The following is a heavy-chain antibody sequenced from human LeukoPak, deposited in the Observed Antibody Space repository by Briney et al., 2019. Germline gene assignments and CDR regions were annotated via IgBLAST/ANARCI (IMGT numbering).Heavy chain of an antibody. V-gene: IGHV2-70*11. CDR1: GFSLSTSGMC. D-gene: IGHD3-3*01. CDR3: ARFGVASYYYGMDV. CDR2: IDWDDDK. J-gene: IGHJ6*02. Sequence: SGPALVKPTQTLTLTCTFSGFSLSTSGMCVSWIRQPPGKALEWLARIDWDDDKYYSTSLKTRLTISKDTSKNQVVLTMTNMDPVDTATYYCARFGVASYYYGMDVWGQGTTVTVSS.